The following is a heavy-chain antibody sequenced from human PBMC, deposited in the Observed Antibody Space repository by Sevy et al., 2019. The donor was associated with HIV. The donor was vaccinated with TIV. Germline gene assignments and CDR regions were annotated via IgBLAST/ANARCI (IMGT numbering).Heavy chain of an antibody. CDR2: IRSKANSYAT. D-gene: IGHD2-2*01. CDR1: GFTFSGSA. V-gene: IGHV3-73*01. CDR3: TRQDIVVVPAAHYYYGMDV. Sequence: GGSLRLSCAASGFTFSGSAMHWVRQASGKGLEWVGRIRSKANSYATAYAASVKGRFTISRDDSKNTAYLQMNSLKTEATAVYYCTRQDIVVVPAAHYYYGMDVWGQGTTVTVSS. J-gene: IGHJ6*02.